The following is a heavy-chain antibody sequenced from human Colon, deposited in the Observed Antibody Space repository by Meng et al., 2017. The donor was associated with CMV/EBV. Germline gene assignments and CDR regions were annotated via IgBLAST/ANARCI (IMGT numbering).Heavy chain of an antibody. CDR1: AGSISSYY. CDR2: IYLSGSI. V-gene: IGHV4-59*01. D-gene: IGHD2-15*01. CDR3: AKGPGYWYFDV. J-gene: IGHJ2*01. Sequence: SETLSLTCTVSAGSISSYYWSWIRQSPGKGLEWIGYIYLSGSINYNPSLKSRVTISLDTSKNHFSLNLTSVTAADTALYYCAKGPGYWYFDVWGRGTLVTVSS.